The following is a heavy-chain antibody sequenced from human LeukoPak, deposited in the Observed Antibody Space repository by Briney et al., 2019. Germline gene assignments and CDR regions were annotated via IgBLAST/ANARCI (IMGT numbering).Heavy chain of an antibody. Sequence: SGGSLRLSCAASGFTFSSYEMNWVRQAPGKGLEWVSYISSSGSTIYYADSVKGRFNISRDNAKNSLYLQMNGLRAEDTAVYYCARVLWCGDPAGYWGQGTLVTVSS. CDR3: ARVLWCGDPAGY. CDR1: GFTFSSYE. D-gene: IGHD3-10*01. CDR2: ISSSGSTI. V-gene: IGHV3-48*03. J-gene: IGHJ4*02.